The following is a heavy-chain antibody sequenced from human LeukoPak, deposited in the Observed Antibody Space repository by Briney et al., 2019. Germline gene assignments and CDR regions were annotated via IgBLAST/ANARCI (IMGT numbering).Heavy chain of an antibody. CDR3: TTDGVGIEGATFDY. V-gene: IGHV3-15*01. J-gene: IGHJ4*02. CDR1: GFTFINAW. Sequence: KSGGSLRLSCAASGFTFINAWMAWVRQASGKGLEWVGRIKAKPHGGTTDYAAPVKGRFTISRDDSKNTLYLQMNSLKTEDTAVYYCTTDGVGIEGATFDYWGQGILVTVSS. CDR2: IKAKPHGGTT. D-gene: IGHD1-26*01.